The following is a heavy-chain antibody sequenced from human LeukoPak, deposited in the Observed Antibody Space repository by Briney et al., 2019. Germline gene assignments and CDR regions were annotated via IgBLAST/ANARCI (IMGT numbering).Heavy chain of an antibody. CDR2: INPNSGGT. CDR3: ARGKLGGDDYSNFDY. J-gene: IGHJ4*02. D-gene: IGHD5-24*01. V-gene: IGHV1-2*02. Sequence: ASVKVSCKASGYTFTGYYMHWVRQAPGQGLEWMGWINPNSGGTNYAQKFQGRVTMTRDTSISTAYMELSRLRSDDTAVYYCARGKLGGDDYSNFDYWGQGTLVTVSS. CDR1: GYTFTGYY.